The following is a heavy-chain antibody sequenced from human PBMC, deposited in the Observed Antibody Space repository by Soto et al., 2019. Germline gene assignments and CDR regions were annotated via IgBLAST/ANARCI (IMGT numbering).Heavy chain of an antibody. CDR3: ARTRVRPSYYGMHV. J-gene: IGHJ6*02. V-gene: IGHV2-70*01. Sequence: SGPTLVNPTQTLTLTCTFSGFSLSTSGMCVSWIRQPPGKALEWLALIDWDDDKYYSTSLKTRLTISKGTSKNQVVLTLTNMDPVDTATYYCARTRVRPSYYGMHVWGQVTTVTVS. D-gene: IGHD1-1*01. CDR1: GFSLSTSGMC. CDR2: IDWDDDK.